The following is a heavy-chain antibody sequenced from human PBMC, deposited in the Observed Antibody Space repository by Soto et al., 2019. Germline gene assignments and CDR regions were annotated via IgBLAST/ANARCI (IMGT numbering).Heavy chain of an antibody. Sequence: QVQLVQSGAEVKKPGSSVKVSCKASGGTFSSYAISWVRQAPGQGLEWMGGIIPIFGTANYAQKFQGRVTINADESTSTAYMELSSLRSEDTAVYYCARDRNSSPVLSYYYYGMDVWGQGTTVTVSS. D-gene: IGHD6-13*01. CDR1: GGTFSSYA. V-gene: IGHV1-69*01. CDR2: IIPIFGTA. CDR3: ARDRNSSPVLSYYYYGMDV. J-gene: IGHJ6*02.